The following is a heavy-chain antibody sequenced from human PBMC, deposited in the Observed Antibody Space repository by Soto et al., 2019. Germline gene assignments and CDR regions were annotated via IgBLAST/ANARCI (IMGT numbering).Heavy chain of an antibody. CDR1: GGSISSGGYY. CDR2: IYYSGST. D-gene: IGHD4-4*01. Sequence: LSLTCTVSGGSISSGGYYWSWIRQHPGKGLEWIGYIYYSGSTYYNPSLKSRVTISVDTSKNQFSLKLSSVTAADTAVYYCVRDHPLGRMTTVTSDAFDIWGQGTMVTVSS. CDR3: VRDHPLGRMTTVTSDAFDI. J-gene: IGHJ3*02. V-gene: IGHV4-31*03.